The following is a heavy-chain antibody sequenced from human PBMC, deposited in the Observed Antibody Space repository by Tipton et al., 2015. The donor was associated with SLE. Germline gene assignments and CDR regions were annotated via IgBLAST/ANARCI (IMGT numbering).Heavy chain of an antibody. Sequence: TLSLTCAVDGGPFSGYYWAFIRQPPGKGLEWIGEIHQTGSTTYSPSLESRLTISVDTSKNQFSLKLTSVTAADTAVYYCARGMHSGYDFGYYFDFWGQGTLVTVSS. CDR2: IHQTGST. D-gene: IGHD5-12*01. J-gene: IGHJ4*02. V-gene: IGHV4-34*01. CDR3: ARGMHSGYDFGYYFDF. CDR1: GGPFSGYY.